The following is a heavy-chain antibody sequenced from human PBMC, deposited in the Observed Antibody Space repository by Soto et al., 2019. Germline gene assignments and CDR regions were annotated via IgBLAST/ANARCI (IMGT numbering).Heavy chain of an antibody. CDR3: ASVFGELPEYYFDY. V-gene: IGHV3-66*01. Sequence: PGGSLRLSCAASGFTVSSNYMSWVRQAPGKGLEWVSVIYSGGSTYYADSVKGRFTISRDNSKNTLYLQMNSLRAEDTAVYYCASVFGELPEYYFDYWGQGTLVTVSS. J-gene: IGHJ4*02. D-gene: IGHD3-10*01. CDR1: GFTVSSNY. CDR2: IYSGGST.